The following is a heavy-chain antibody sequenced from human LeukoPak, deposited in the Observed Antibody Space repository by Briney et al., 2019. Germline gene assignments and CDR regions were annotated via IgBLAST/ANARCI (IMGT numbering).Heavy chain of an antibody. J-gene: IGHJ6*02. D-gene: IGHD3-10*01. Sequence: SSETLSLTCAVYGGSFSGYYWSWIRQPPGKGLEWIGEINHSGSTNYNPSLKSRVTISVDTSKNQFSLKLSSVTAADTAVYYCARLLYGSGSYCPRRAYYYGMDVWGQGTTVTVSS. CDR1: GGSFSGYY. CDR3: ARLLYGSGSYCPRRAYYYGMDV. V-gene: IGHV4-34*01. CDR2: INHSGST.